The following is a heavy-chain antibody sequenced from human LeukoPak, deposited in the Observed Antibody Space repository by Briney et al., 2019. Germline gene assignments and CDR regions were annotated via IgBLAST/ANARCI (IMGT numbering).Heavy chain of an antibody. CDR2: IRQDGSET. CDR3: ASRAGKPGNTPWCFDY. Sequence: GGSLRLSCAASGFTFTNYLMTWVRQAPGKGPEWVANIRQDGSETNYVDSVRGRFTIARDNTKNSLYLQMTSLRGEDTAVYYCASRAGKPGNTPWCFDYWGQGALVTVSS. D-gene: IGHD1-7*01. V-gene: IGHV3-7*01. CDR1: GFTFTNYL. J-gene: IGHJ4*02.